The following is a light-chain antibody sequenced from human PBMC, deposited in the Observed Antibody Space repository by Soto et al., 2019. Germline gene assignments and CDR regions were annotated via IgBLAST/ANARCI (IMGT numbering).Light chain of an antibody. CDR3: QQYGSSPRT. J-gene: IGKJ1*01. V-gene: IGKV1-39*01. CDR2: AAS. CDR1: QSISSY. Sequence: DIQMTQSPSSLSASVGDRVTITCRASQSISSYLNWYQQKPGKAPELLIYAASSLQSGVPSRFSGSGSGTDFPLAISSLQPEDFATYYCQQYGSSPRTFGQGTKVDIK.